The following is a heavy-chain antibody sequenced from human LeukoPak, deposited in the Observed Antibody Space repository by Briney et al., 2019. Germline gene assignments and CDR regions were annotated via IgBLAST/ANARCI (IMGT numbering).Heavy chain of an antibody. Sequence: GGSLRLSCAASGFNFNTYAMTWVRQAPGKGLEWVSVIGSDGGGIQYADSVKGRFSISRDNSKNTLYPQMNSLRTEDTAIYYCAKYAPPTTVVTRFFDSWGQGSLVSVSS. CDR2: IGSDGGGI. CDR1: GFNFNTYA. V-gene: IGHV3-23*01. CDR3: AKYAPPTTVVTRFFDS. J-gene: IGHJ4*02. D-gene: IGHD2-21*02.